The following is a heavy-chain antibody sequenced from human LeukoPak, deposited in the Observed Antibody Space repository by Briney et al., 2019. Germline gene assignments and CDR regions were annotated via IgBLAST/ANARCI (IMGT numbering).Heavy chain of an antibody. CDR3: AGDGGIIRFGGQDV. J-gene: IGHJ6*02. D-gene: IGHD3-16*01. CDR2: INSDATTT. CDR1: GFTFSSYW. Sequence: GGSLRLSCAASGFTFSSYWMHWVRQGAGKGLEWAAHINSDATTTTYADFAKGRFTISRDNAKNTLYLQMNSLRVEDTAVYYCAGDGGIIRFGGQDVWGQGTTVIVS. V-gene: IGHV3-74*03.